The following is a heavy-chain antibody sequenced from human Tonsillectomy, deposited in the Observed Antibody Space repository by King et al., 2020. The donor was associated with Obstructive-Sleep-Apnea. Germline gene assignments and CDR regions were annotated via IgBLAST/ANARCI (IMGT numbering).Heavy chain of an antibody. J-gene: IGHJ4*02. CDR3: ARAHDLGANPPLGH. V-gene: IGHV3-48*04. Sequence: VQLVESGGGLVQPGGSLRLSCAASGFTFRSYSMNWVRQAPGKGLEWVSFISASSSTIYYADSVKGRFTISRDNAKNSLYLQMNSLRAEDTAVYFCARAHDLGANPPLGHWGQGSLVTVSS. CDR1: GFTFRSYS. CDR2: ISASSSTI. D-gene: IGHD4/OR15-4a*01.